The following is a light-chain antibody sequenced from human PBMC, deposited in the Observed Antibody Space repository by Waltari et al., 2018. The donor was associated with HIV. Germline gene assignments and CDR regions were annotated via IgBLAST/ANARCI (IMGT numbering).Light chain of an antibody. J-gene: IGLJ2*01. CDR1: PANIGAHF. CDR2: RDN. CDR3: AVLDDTLGGGV. V-gene: IGLV1-47*01. Sequence: QSVLTQPPSASGTPGQKVTISCSAGPANIGAHFVFWFQQFPGTAPKLLIYRDNLRHSGVPARFSGSKSGTSASLTISGLRSDDEAHYFCAVLDDTLGGGVFGGGTKLTVL.